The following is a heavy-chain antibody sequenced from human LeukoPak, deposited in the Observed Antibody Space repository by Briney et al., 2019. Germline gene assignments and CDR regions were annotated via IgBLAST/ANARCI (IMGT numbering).Heavy chain of an antibody. CDR1: GGTFSSYA. Sequence: ASVKVSCKASGGTFSSYAISWVRQAPGQGLEWMGWISAYNGNTNCAQKLQGRATMTTDTSTSTAYMELRSLRSDDTAVYYCARDTGTYYDFWSGYYIEDYYYYYMDVWGKGTTVTVSS. V-gene: IGHV1-18*01. D-gene: IGHD3-3*01. CDR3: ARDTGTYYDFWSGYYIEDYYYYYMDV. J-gene: IGHJ6*03. CDR2: ISAYNGNT.